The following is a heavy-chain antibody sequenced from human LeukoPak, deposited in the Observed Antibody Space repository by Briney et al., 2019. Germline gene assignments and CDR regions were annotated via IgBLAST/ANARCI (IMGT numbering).Heavy chain of an antibody. Sequence: PSETLSLTCTVSGGSITGYYWNWIRQSAGQGLEWLGRVYSSGVGNYNPSLTSRVTMSVDTSKNQSSLKLTSLTAADTAVYYCAREEFLHEIDSSGYFVYWGQGTLVTVSS. CDR3: AREEFLHEIDSSGYFVY. CDR1: GGSITGYY. J-gene: IGHJ4*02. V-gene: IGHV4-4*07. D-gene: IGHD3-22*01. CDR2: VYSSGVG.